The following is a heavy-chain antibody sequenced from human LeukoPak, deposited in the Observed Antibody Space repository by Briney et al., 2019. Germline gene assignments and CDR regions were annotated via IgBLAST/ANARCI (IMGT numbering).Heavy chain of an antibody. CDR2: IYTSGST. D-gene: IGHD1-7*01. J-gene: IGHJ5*02. V-gene: IGHV4-4*07. Sequence: PSETLSLTCTVSGGSISSYYWSWIRQPAGKGLEWIGRIYTSGSTNYNPSLKSRVTISVDTSKNQFSLKLSSVTAADTAVYYCARYPIGTTRWNNWFDPWGQGTLVTVSS. CDR1: GGSISSYY. CDR3: ARYPIGTTRWNNWFDP.